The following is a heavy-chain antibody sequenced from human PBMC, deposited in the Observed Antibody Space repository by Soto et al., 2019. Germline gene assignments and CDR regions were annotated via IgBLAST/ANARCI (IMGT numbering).Heavy chain of an antibody. D-gene: IGHD2-15*01. V-gene: IGHV1-69*06. CDR2: IIPILGTA. CDR3: ARRPVVTPFYYYGMDV. CDR1: GGTFSSYA. Sequence: QVQLVQSGAEVKKPGSSVTVSCKASGGTFSSYAISWVRQAPGQGLEWMGGIIPILGTANYAQKFQGRVTITADKSTGTAYLELSSLRYEDTAVYYCARRPVVTPFYYYGMDVEGQGTTVTVS. J-gene: IGHJ6*02.